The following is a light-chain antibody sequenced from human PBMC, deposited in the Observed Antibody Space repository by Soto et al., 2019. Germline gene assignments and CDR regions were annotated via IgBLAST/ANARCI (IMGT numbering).Light chain of an antibody. J-gene: IGLJ1*01. CDR1: KSDIGVYDF. CDR2: EVV. V-gene: IGLV2-8*01. CDR3: KSYSSSSTLFV. Sequence: QSALTQPPSASGSPGQSVTISCTGTKSDIGVYDFVSWYQHHPGKAPRLIIYEVVQRPSGVPDRFSGSKSGNTASLTVSGLQAADEADYFCKSYSSSSTLFVFGTATKLTVL.